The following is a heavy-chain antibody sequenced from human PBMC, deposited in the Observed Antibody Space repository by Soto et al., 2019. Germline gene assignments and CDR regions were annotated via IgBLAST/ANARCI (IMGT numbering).Heavy chain of an antibody. CDR3: ARDVASRTYDPDD. CDR1: GYTFTSCG. V-gene: IGHV1-18*04. D-gene: IGHD5-12*01. Sequence: ASVKVSCKASGYTFTSCGISWVRQAPGQGLEWMGWISTYNGNTNYAQKFQGRVTMTTDTSTSTAYMELRSLRSDDTAVYYCARDVASRTYDPDDWDQGTRVTLAS. J-gene: IGHJ4*02. CDR2: ISTYNGNT.